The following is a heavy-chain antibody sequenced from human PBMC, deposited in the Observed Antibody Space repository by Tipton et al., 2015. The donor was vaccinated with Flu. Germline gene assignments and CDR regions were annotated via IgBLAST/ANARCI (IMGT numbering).Heavy chain of an antibody. CDR2: IYSGGNT. CDR3: ARDLGDFPSPVPNWFDP. V-gene: IGHV4-39*02. CDR1: GSSISSSDSY. Sequence: TLSLTCSVPGSSISSSDSYWGWIRQIPGKGLEWIGSIYSGGNTYYNPSLKSPVTISLDTSKNQFSLKLRSVTAADTAMYFCARDLGDFPSPVPNWFDPWGRGTLVTVSS. D-gene: IGHD3-16*01. J-gene: IGHJ5*02.